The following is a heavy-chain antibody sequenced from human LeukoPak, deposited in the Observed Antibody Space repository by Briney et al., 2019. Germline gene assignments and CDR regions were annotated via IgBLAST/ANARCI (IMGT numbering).Heavy chain of an antibody. V-gene: IGHV1-18*01. CDR1: GYTFTSYG. Sequence: ASVNVSCTASGYTFTSYGISWVRQAPGQGLEWMGWISAYNGNTNYAQKLQGRVTMTTDTSTSTAYMELRSLRSDDTAVYYCARDQVNGDLDYWGQGTLVTVSS. CDR2: ISAYNGNT. CDR3: ARDQVNGDLDY. D-gene: IGHD4-17*01. J-gene: IGHJ4*02.